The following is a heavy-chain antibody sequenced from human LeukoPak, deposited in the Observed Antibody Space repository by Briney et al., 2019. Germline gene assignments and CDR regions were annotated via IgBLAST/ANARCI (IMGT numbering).Heavy chain of an antibody. Sequence: GGSLRLSCAASGFTFSSYGMHWVRQAPGKGLEWVAVISYDGSNKYYADSVKGRFTISRDNSKNTLYLQMNSLRAEDTAVYYCAKVSSESDYYFDYWGQGTLVTVSS. J-gene: IGHJ4*02. CDR1: GFTFSSYG. D-gene: IGHD2/OR15-2a*01. CDR3: AKVSSESDYYFDY. V-gene: IGHV3-30*18. CDR2: ISYDGSNK.